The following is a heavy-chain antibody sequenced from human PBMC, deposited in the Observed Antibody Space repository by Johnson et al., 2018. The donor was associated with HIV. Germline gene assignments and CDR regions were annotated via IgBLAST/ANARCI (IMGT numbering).Heavy chain of an antibody. V-gene: IGHV3-20*04. Sequence: VQLVESGGGVVRPGGSLRLSCAPSGFNFDAYGMSWVRQAPGKGLEWVSNINWNGDRTGYADSVKGRFTISRDNAKNSLYLQMNSLRAEDTALYYCARERYYYDSSGSYNPHAFAIWGQGTMVTVSS. J-gene: IGHJ3*02. CDR2: INWNGDRT. CDR3: ARERYYYDSSGSYNPHAFAI. D-gene: IGHD3-22*01. CDR1: GFNFDAYG.